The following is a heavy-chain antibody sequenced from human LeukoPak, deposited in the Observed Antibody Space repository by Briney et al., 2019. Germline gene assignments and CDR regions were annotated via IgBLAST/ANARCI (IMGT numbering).Heavy chain of an antibody. CDR1: GGSISSSTHY. J-gene: IGHJ4*01. Sequence: SETLSLTCTVSGGSISSSTHYWGWIRQPPGRGLEWIASIYYSGSTHYNPSLKSRVSMSVNTSKNQYSLRLISVTAADTAVYYCGRAGFGSGWHYFDYWGRGNLVSVSS. D-gene: IGHD6-19*01. CDR2: IYYSGST. CDR3: GRAGFGSGWHYFDY. V-gene: IGHV4-39*07.